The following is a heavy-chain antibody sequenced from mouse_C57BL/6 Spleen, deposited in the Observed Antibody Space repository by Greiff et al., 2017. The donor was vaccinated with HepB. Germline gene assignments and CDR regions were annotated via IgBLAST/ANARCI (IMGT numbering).Heavy chain of an antibody. Sequence: QVQLKESGAELVKPGASVKISCKASGYAFSSYWMNWVKQRPGKGLEWIGQIYPGDGDTNYNGKFKGKATLTADKSSSTAYMQLSSLTSEDSAVYFCARFTTVSYAMDYWGQGTSVTVSS. CDR3: ARFTTVSYAMDY. CDR1: GYAFSSYW. V-gene: IGHV1-80*01. J-gene: IGHJ4*01. D-gene: IGHD1-1*01. CDR2: IYPGDGDT.